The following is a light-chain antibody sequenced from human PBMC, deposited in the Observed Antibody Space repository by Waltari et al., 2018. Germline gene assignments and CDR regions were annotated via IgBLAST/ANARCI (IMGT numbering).Light chain of an antibody. CDR3: QQYNRHRLT. CDR2: KAT. J-gene: IGKJ4*01. CDR1: QGISSW. V-gene: IGKV1-5*03. Sequence: DIQMTQSPSPLSASVGDRVTITCRASQGISSWLAWVQKKPGKAPKLLIYKATTLERGVPSRFGGSGSGTEFTLTITSLQPDDFATYYCQQYNRHRLTFGGGTKVEIK.